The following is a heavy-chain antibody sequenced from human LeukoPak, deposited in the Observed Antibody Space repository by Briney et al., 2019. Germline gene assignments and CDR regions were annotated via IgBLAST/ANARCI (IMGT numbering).Heavy chain of an antibody. D-gene: IGHD6-25*01. CDR1: GGSISSYY. CDR3: ARTRRRALLDY. Sequence: SETLSLTCTVSGGSISSYYWNWIRQPPGKGLEWIGYIYYSGSTNYNPSLKSRVTISVDTSKNQFSLKLSSVTAADTAVYYCARTRRRALLDYWGQGTLVTVSS. V-gene: IGHV4-59*12. CDR2: IYYSGST. J-gene: IGHJ4*02.